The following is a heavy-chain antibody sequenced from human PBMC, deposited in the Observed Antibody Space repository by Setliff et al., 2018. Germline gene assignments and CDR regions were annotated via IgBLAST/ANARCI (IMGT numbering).Heavy chain of an antibody. D-gene: IGHD3-10*01. CDR3: ARDRSTVIRGVTSFFYYYMDV. CDR2: IFYSDTA. V-gene: IGHV4-59*11. CDR1: GGSIGPHY. J-gene: IGHJ6*03. Sequence: PSETLSLTCTASGGSIGPHYWSWIRQAPGKGLEWIGHIFYSDTAKYNPSLESRAAISVDSSKNQFSLKLRSVTAADTAVYYCARDRSTVIRGVTSFFYYYMDVWGGGTTVTVSS.